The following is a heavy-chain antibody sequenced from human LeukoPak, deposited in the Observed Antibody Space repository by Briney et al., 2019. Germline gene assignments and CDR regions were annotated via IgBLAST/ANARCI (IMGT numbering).Heavy chain of an antibody. CDR3: ARGIRAAAGDYYYYHMDV. CDR1: GYTFTSYD. V-gene: IGHV1-8*01. CDR2: MNPNSGNT. J-gene: IGHJ6*03. D-gene: IGHD6-13*01. Sequence: ASVKVSCKASGYTFTSYDINWVRQATGQGLEWMGWMNPNSGNTGYAQKFQGRVTMTRNTSISTAYMELSSLRSEDTAVYYCARGIRAAAGDYYYYHMDVWGKGTTVTVSS.